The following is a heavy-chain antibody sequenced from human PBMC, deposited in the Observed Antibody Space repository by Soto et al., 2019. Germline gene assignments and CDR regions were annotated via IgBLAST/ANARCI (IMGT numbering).Heavy chain of an antibody. V-gene: IGHV4-4*07. CDR1: CGSISSYY. CDR3: ARDLDRGDYYYYGMDV. J-gene: IGHJ6*02. CDR2: IYTSGST. D-gene: IGHD3-22*01. Sequence: SETLSLTCTVSCGSISSYYWSWIRQPAGKGLEWIGRIYTSGSTNYNPSLKSRVTMSVDTSKNQFSLKLSSVTAADTAVYYCARDLDRGDYYYYGMDVWGQGTTVTVSS.